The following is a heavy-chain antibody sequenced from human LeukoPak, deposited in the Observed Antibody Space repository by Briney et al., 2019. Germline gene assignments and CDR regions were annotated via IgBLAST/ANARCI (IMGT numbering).Heavy chain of an antibody. V-gene: IGHV3-30-3*01. J-gene: IGHJ4*02. Sequence: GRSLRLSCAASGVTFSSYAMHWVRQAPGKGLEWVAVISYDGSNKYYADSVKGRFTISRDNSKNTLYLQMNSLRAEDTAVYYCARDRIVGAVGIDYWGQGTLVTVSS. CDR3: ARDRIVGAVGIDY. D-gene: IGHD1-26*01. CDR2: ISYDGSNK. CDR1: GVTFSSYA.